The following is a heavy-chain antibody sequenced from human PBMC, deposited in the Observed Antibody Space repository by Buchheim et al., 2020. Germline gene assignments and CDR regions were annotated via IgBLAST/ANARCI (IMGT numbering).Heavy chain of an antibody. CDR2: IKQDGSEK. CDR3: ARGSSDYDFWSGYYTWYYYYGMDV. D-gene: IGHD3-3*01. V-gene: IGHV3-7*01. Sequence: EVQLVESGGGLVQPGGSLRLSCAASGFTFSSYWMSWVRQAPGKGLEWVANIKQDGSEKYYVDSVKGRFTISRENAKNSLYLQMNSLRAEDTAVYYCARGSSDYDFWSGYYTWYYYYGMDVWGQGTT. J-gene: IGHJ6*02. CDR1: GFTFSSYW.